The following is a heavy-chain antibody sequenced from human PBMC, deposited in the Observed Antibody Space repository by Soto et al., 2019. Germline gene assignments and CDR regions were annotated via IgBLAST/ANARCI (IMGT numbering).Heavy chain of an antibody. V-gene: IGHV4-39*01. J-gene: IGHJ4*02. CDR1: GGSISSSSYY. Sequence: QLQLQESGPGLVKPSETLSLTCTVSGGSISSSSYYWGWIRQPPGKGLEWIGSIYYSGSTYYNPSLKSRVTISVDTSKNQFSLKLSSVTAADTAVYYCARQALIAVAFDYWGQGTLVTVSS. CDR3: ARQALIAVAFDY. D-gene: IGHD6-19*01. CDR2: IYYSGST.